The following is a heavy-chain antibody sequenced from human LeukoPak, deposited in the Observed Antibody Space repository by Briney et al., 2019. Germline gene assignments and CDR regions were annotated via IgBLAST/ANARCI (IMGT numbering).Heavy chain of an antibody. Sequence: AAVNVSCKASGYTFTGQDMHWVRQAPGQGLEWMGWINPNTGGTNYAQKFQGRVTMTRDTTISTAYMELSWLASDDTAVYYCASYPRYMSSPPFDYWGQGTLVTVSS. CDR2: INPNTGGT. CDR1: GYTFTGQD. D-gene: IGHD5-12*01. J-gene: IGHJ4*02. CDR3: ASYPRYMSSPPFDY. V-gene: IGHV1-2*02.